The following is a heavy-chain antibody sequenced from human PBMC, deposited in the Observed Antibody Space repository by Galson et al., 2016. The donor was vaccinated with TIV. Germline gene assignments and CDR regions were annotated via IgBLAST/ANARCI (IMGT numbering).Heavy chain of an antibody. CDR2: IRDDGNNK. J-gene: IGHJ6*03. CDR3: VKDKEGSGDFYQAYYMDV. CDR1: GFTFSRFG. V-gene: IGHV3-30*02. D-gene: IGHD2-21*02. Sequence: SLRLSCAASGFTFSRFGMHWVRQGPGKGLEWVAFIRDDGNNKYYGDSVKGRFTISRDNSKNMFFLQMSSLKDDDTALYYCVKDKEGSGDFYQAYYMDVWGKGTTVIVSS.